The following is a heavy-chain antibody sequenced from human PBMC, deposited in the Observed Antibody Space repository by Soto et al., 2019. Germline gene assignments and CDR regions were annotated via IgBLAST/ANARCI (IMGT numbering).Heavy chain of an antibody. CDR3: ARGQFTNRIPWYYYYYMDV. J-gene: IGHJ6*03. V-gene: IGHV4-34*01. CDR1: GGSFSGYY. Sequence: PSETLSLTCAVYGGSFSGYYWSWIRQPPGKGLEWIGEINHSGSTNYNPPLKSRVTISVDTSKNQFSLKLSSVTAADTAVYYCARGQFTNRIPWYYYYYMDVWGKGTTVTVSS. CDR2: INHSGST. D-gene: IGHD3-3*01.